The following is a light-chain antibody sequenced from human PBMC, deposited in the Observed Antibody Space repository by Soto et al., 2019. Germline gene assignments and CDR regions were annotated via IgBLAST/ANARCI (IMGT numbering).Light chain of an antibody. CDR1: QSVSSSSY. Sequence: EIVLTQSPGTLSLSPGERATLSCRASQSVSSSSYLAWYQQKPGQAPRLLIYGASSRATGIPDRFSGSGSATDFTLTISRLEPEDFAVSYCRQYGSSPSYTFGQGPKLEIK. CDR2: GAS. J-gene: IGKJ2*01. V-gene: IGKV3-20*01. CDR3: RQYGSSPSYT.